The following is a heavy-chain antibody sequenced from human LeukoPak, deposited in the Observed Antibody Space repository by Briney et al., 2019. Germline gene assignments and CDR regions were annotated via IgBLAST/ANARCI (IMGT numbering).Heavy chain of an antibody. Sequence: GEPLKISCKGSGYSFTSYWIGWVRQMPGKGLGWMGIIYPGDSDSIYSPSFQGQVTISADKSLSTAYLQWSSLKASDTAMYYCARPGRDGGYSYGFDYWGQGTLVTVSS. D-gene: IGHD5-18*01. J-gene: IGHJ4*02. V-gene: IGHV5-51*01. CDR1: GYSFTSYW. CDR3: ARPGRDGGYSYGFDY. CDR2: IYPGDSDS.